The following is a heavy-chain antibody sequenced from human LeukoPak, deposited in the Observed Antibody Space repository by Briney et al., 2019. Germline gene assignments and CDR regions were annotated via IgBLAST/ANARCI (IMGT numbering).Heavy chain of an antibody. CDR2: IGGSGGST. Sequence: SGGSLRLSCAASGFTFSSYAMSWVRQAPGKGLESVSAIGGSGGSTYYADSVKGRFTISRDNSKNTLYLQMNSLRAEDTAVYYCAKDLTGTRANWFDPWGQGTLVTVS. J-gene: IGHJ5*02. D-gene: IGHD1-7*01. CDR3: AKDLTGTRANWFDP. V-gene: IGHV3-23*01. CDR1: GFTFSSYA.